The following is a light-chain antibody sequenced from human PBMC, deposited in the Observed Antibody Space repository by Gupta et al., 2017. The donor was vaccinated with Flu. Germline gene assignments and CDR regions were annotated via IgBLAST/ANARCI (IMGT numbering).Light chain of an antibody. Sequence: LGQRESATLPGRDSQSISSYLAWYQQKTDHAPRLLIYDASHRATGIPARLSGSGSGTDFTLTIRMIDHDDFTVYYCQQRNNWPRTFGRGTKLEI. CDR2: DAS. CDR3: QQRNNWPRT. J-gene: IGKJ2*01. V-gene: IGKV3-11*01. CDR1: QSISSY.